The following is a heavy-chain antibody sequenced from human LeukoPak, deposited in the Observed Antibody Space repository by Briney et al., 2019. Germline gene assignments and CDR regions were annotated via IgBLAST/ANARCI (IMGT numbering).Heavy chain of an antibody. V-gene: IGHV3-23*01. J-gene: IGHJ4*01. Sequence: GSLRLSCAASGFTFSSYAMSWVRQAPGKGLEWVSTISGSGDSTYYADSVKGRFTISRDNSKSTLYLQMNSLRAEDTAVYYCAKNRNWYCFDYWGQGTLVTVSS. CDR2: ISGSGDST. D-gene: IGHD1-1*01. CDR3: AKNRNWYCFDY. CDR1: GFTFSSYA.